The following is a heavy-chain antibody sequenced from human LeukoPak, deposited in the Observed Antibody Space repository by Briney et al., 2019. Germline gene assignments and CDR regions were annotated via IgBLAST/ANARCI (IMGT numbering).Heavy chain of an antibody. CDR1: GFTFSNAW. V-gene: IGHV3-15*01. D-gene: IGHD3-10*01. J-gene: IGHJ4*02. CDR2: IKSKTDGGTT. CDR3: TTLYGSGSYYKYYYFDY. Sequence: PGGSLRLSCAASGFTFSNAWMSWLRQAPGKGLEWVGRIKSKTDGGTTDYAAPVKGRFTISRDDSKNTLYLQMNSLKTEDTAVYYCTTLYGSGSYYKYYYFDYWGQGTLVTVSS.